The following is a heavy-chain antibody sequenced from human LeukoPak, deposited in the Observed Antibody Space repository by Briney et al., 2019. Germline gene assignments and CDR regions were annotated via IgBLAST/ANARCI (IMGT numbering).Heavy chain of an antibody. J-gene: IGHJ4*02. CDR1: GFTFSNYW. CDR3: ASLLYYSSNWYY. Sequence: PGGSLRLSRAASGFTFSNYWMSWVRQAPGKGLEWVANIKQDGSEKYYVDSVKGRFTISRDNAKNSLYLQMNSLRAEDTAVYYCASLLYYSSNWYYWGQGTLVTVSS. D-gene: IGHD6-13*01. CDR2: IKQDGSEK. V-gene: IGHV3-7*01.